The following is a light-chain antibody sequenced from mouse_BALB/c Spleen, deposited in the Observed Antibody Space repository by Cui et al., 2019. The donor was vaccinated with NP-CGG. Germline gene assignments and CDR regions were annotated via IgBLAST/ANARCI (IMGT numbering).Light chain of an antibody. Sequence: QAVVTQESALPTSPGETVTLTCRSSIGAVTTSNYANWVQEKPDHLFTGLIGGTNNRAPGIPARLSGSLIGDKAALTITGAQTEDEAIYFCALWYSNHWVFGGGTKLTVL. J-gene: IGLJ1*01. CDR3: ALWYSNHWV. CDR2: GTN. V-gene: IGLV1*01. CDR1: IGAVTTSNY.